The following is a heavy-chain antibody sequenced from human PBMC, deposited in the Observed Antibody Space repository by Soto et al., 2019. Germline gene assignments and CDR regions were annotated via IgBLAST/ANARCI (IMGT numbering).Heavy chain of an antibody. V-gene: IGHV1-3*04. D-gene: IGHD3-9*01. Sequence: QVQVVQSGAEAKEPGASVKVACKASGHTFTSYLMHWVRQAPGQRLEWMGWINSGNGNTKYSQKLQGRVTITRDTSASTVYMEMSSLRSEDTAVYYCARDVGVRAGNHDIFTGRPLYYYAMDVWGQGTTVTVSS. CDR2: INSGNGNT. CDR3: ARDVGVRAGNHDIFTGRPLYYYAMDV. J-gene: IGHJ6*02. CDR1: GHTFTSYL.